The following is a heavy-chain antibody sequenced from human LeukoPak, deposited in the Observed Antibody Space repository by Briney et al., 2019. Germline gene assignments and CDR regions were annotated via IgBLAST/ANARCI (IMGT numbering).Heavy chain of an antibody. V-gene: IGHV4-59*12. CDR1: GGSISSYY. Sequence: SETLSLTCTVSGGSISSYYWSWIRQPPGKGLEWIGYIYYSGSTNYNPSLKSRVTISVDTSKNQFSLKLSSVTAADTAVYYCARDASSSWYGDNWFDPWGQGTLVTVSS. CDR2: IYYSGST. J-gene: IGHJ5*02. D-gene: IGHD6-13*01. CDR3: ARDASSSWYGDNWFDP.